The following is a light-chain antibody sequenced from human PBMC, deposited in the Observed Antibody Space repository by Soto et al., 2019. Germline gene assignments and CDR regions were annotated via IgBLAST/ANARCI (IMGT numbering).Light chain of an antibody. CDR1: QSVLHTSGSKV. Sequence: DIVMTQSPLSLAVTPGEPASISCRSSQSVLHTSGSKVVDWYLLKPGQSPQVLIYLCFNRASGVPDKFSGSGSGIDCTLENSRVEAEDVGYYYCMQAIPIPSTFGQGTRVELK. V-gene: IGKV2-28*01. CDR3: MQAIPIPST. CDR2: LCF. J-gene: IGKJ2*01.